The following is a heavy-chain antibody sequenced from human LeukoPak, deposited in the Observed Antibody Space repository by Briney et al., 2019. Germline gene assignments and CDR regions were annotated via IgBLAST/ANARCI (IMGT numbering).Heavy chain of an antibody. D-gene: IGHD2-2*01. Sequence: GGSLRLSCAASGFTFSAYSMYWVRQAPGQGLEWVSSISSSSTYIYYADSLKGRFTISRDNAKNSLYLQMNSLRAEDTAVYYCARGGCSSTRCHFDYWGQGTLVTDSS. CDR1: GFTFSAYS. CDR2: ISSSSTYI. CDR3: ARGGCSSTRCHFDY. J-gene: IGHJ4*02. V-gene: IGHV3-21*01.